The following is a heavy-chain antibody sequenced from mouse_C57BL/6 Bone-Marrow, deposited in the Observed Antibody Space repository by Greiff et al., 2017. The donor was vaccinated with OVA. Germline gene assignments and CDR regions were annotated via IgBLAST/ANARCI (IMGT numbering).Heavy chain of an antibody. Sequence: VQLQQPGAELVKPGASVKVSCKASGYTFTRYWMHWVKQRPGQGLEWIGRIHPSDSDTNYNQKFKGKATLTVDKSSRTAYMQLSSLTSEDSAVDYCGIGLYGSSPDWYFDVWGTGTTVTVSS. CDR1: GYTFTRYW. J-gene: IGHJ1*03. CDR2: IHPSDSDT. V-gene: IGHV1-74*01. D-gene: IGHD1-1*01. CDR3: GIGLYGSSPDWYFDV.